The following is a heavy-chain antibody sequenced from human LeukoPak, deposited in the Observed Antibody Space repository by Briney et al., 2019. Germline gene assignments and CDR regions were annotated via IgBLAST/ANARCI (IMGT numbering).Heavy chain of an antibody. CDR2: ISSSGRYM. CDR3: ARGGVGLLIIPGWEYDYYGLDV. V-gene: IGHV3-21*06. Sequence: GGSLRLSCAASEFTLNTYSMNWVRQAAWKGLEWVSSISSSGRYMYYADSVKGRFTISRDNAKNSLYLQMNSLRAEDTAVYYCARGGVGLLIIPGWEYDYYGLDVWGQGTTVTVSS. D-gene: IGHD3/OR15-3a*01. J-gene: IGHJ6*02. CDR1: EFTLNTYS.